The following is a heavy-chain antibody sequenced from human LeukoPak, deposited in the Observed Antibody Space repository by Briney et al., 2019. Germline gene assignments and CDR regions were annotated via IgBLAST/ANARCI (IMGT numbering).Heavy chain of an antibody. V-gene: IGHV4-59*01. D-gene: IGHD6-19*01. CDR3: ARDSSGWYYFDY. J-gene: IGHJ4*02. CDR1: GGSISSYY. CDR2: IYYSGST. Sequence: PSETLSLTCTVSGGSISSYYWSWIRQPPGKGLEWIGYIYYSGSTNYNPSLESRVTISVDTSKNQFSLKLSSVTAADTAVYYCARDSSGWYYFDYWGQGTLVTVSS.